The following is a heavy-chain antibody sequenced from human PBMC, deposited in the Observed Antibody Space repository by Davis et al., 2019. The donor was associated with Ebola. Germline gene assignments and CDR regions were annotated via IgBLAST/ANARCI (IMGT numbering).Heavy chain of an antibody. V-gene: IGHV4-34*01. CDR1: GGSFSGYY. CDR2: INHSGST. J-gene: IGHJ6*02. Sequence: PSETLSLTCAVYGGSFSGYYWSWIRQPPGKGLEWIGEINHSGSTNYNPSLKSRVTISVDTSKNQFSLKLSSVTAADTAVYYCARADYYYGMDVWGQGTTVTVSS. CDR3: ARADYYYGMDV.